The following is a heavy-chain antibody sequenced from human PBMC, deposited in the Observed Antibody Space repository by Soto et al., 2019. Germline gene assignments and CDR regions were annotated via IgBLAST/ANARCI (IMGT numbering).Heavy chain of an antibody. Sequence: GGSLRFSCAASGFTFDDYAMHWVRQAPGKGLEWVSGISWNSGSIGYADSVKGRFTISGDNAKNSLYLQMNSLRAEDTALYYCAKDAHNYYDSSGYLSYYGMDVWGQGTTVTVSS. J-gene: IGHJ6*02. D-gene: IGHD3-22*01. CDR1: GFTFDDYA. CDR3: AKDAHNYYDSSGYLSYYGMDV. V-gene: IGHV3-9*01. CDR2: ISWNSGSI.